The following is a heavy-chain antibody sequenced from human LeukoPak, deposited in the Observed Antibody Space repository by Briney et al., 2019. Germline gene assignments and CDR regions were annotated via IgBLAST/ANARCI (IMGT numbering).Heavy chain of an antibody. CDR1: GGCISSSSYY. Sequence: SETLSLTCSVPGGCISSSSYYWDWIRQPPGTGLEWIGSIYYSGSTYYNPSLKSRVTISVDTSKNQFSLKLSSVTAADTAVYYCARESKLFFGETRWGQGTLVTVSS. J-gene: IGHJ4*02. V-gene: IGHV4-39*02. CDR2: IYYSGST. D-gene: IGHD3-10*01. CDR3: ARESKLFFGETR.